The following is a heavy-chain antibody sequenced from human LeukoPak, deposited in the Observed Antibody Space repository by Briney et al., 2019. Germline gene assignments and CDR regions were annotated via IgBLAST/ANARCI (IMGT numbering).Heavy chain of an antibody. V-gene: IGHV3-69-1*01. D-gene: IGHD3-10*01. J-gene: IGHJ4*02. CDR3: AKDINYYGSGSFDY. CDR2: IAASGST. Sequence: GGSLRLSCATTGFTFSAYTMDWVRQAPGKGLEWVSSIAASGSTYYLDSVKGRFTISRDNAKNSLYLQMNSLRVEDTALYYCAKDINYYGSGSFDYWGQGTLVTVSS. CDR1: GFTFSAYT.